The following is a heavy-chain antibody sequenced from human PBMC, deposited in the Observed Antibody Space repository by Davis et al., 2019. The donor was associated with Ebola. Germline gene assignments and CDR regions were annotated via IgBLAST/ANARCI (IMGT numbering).Heavy chain of an antibody. CDR1: GGSISNYY. Sequence: GSLRLSCTVSGGSISNYYWSWIRQPPGKGLEWIGYIYYSGNTNSNPSLKSRVTISVDTSKNQFSLKLSSVTAADTAVYFWAGAGYSSGWNFASWGQGTLVTVSS. J-gene: IGHJ4*02. CDR3: AGAGYSSGWNFAS. CDR2: IYYSGNT. V-gene: IGHV4-59*01. D-gene: IGHD6-19*01.